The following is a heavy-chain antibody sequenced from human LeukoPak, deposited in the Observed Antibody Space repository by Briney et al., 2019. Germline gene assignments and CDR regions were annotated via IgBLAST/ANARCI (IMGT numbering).Heavy chain of an antibody. CDR1: GASITSVNW. CDR2: IDHTGNT. Sequence: SETLSLTCAVSGASITSVNWWNWVRQSPGKGLEWIGEIDHTGNTNYNASLKSRVTISLDKSKNQFSLNVNSVTAADTAVYYCARSYASAVWGQGTLVTVSS. J-gene: IGHJ4*02. CDR3: ARSYASAV. V-gene: IGHV4-4*02.